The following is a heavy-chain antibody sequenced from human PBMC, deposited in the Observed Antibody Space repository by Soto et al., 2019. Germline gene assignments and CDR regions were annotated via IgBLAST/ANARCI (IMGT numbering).Heavy chain of an antibody. Sequence: PSETLSLTCTVSGGSISSYYWSWIRQPPGKGLEWIGYIYYSGSTNYNPSLKSRVTISVDTSKNQFSLKLSSVTAADTAVYYCARAPTPYDILTGYLHHYYYGMDVWGQVTKVTVSS. D-gene: IGHD3-9*01. CDR1: GGSISSYY. V-gene: IGHV4-59*01. CDR3: ARAPTPYDILTGYLHHYYYGMDV. CDR2: IYYSGST. J-gene: IGHJ6*02.